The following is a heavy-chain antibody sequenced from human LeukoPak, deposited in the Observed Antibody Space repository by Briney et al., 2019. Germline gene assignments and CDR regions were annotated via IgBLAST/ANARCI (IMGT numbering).Heavy chain of an antibody. CDR3: AREMGL. D-gene: IGHD5-24*01. J-gene: IGHJ4*02. CDR1: GFTFSSYA. Sequence: GGSLRLSCAASGFTFSSYAMNWVRQAPGRGLEWVSSISSSNSYIYYADSVKGRFTISRDNAKNSLDLQMNSLRAEDTAVYYCAREMGLWGEGTLVTVSS. CDR2: ISSSNSYI. V-gene: IGHV3-21*01.